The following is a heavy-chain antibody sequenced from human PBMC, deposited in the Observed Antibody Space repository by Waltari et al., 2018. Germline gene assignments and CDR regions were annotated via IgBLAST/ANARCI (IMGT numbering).Heavy chain of an antibody. V-gene: IGHV1-2*06. J-gene: IGHJ3*02. CDR3: ARDASTAVPEGDAFDI. D-gene: IGHD6-19*01. CDR2: IDPNSGGT. CDR1: GYTFSAYF. Sequence: QVQLVQSGAEVKKPGASVKDSCKASGYTFSAYFMHWVRQAPGQGLEWMGRIDPNSGGTNYAQKFQGRVTMTRDTSISTIYMELRRLTFDDTALYYCARDASTAVPEGDAFDIWGQGTMVAVSA.